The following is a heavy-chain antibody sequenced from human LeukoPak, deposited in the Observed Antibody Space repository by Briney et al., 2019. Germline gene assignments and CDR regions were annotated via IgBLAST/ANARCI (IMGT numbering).Heavy chain of an antibody. D-gene: IGHD4-17*01. CDR3: ATPATVTTFAFDI. CDR2: IHPGDSDT. V-gene: IGHV5-51*01. CDR1: GYSFTSYW. Sequence: GESLKISCKGSGYSFTSYWIGWVRQMPGKGLEWMGIIHPGDSDTRYSPSFQGQVTISADKSISTAYLQWSSLKASDTAMYYCATPATVTTFAFDIWGQGTMVTVSS. J-gene: IGHJ3*02.